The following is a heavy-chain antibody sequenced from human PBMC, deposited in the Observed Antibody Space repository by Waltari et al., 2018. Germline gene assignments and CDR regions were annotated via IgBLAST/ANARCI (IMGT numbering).Heavy chain of an antibody. J-gene: IGHJ4*02. CDR2: ISSGASII. CDR3: ARGEGGANEY. Sequence: EVQLVESGGGLVQPGGSLRLLCAASGFTFRNYEMNWVRQAPGKGLEWVAYISSGASIIYYADSVKGRFTISRDNAKNSVYLQMSSLRAEDTAIYYCARGEGGANEYWGQGTLVTVSA. D-gene: IGHD1-26*01. V-gene: IGHV3-48*03. CDR1: GFTFRNYE.